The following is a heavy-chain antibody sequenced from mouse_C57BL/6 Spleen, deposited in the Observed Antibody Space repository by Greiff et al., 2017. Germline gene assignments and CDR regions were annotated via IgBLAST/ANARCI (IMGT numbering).Heavy chain of an antibody. J-gene: IGHJ4*01. V-gene: IGHV6-3*01. CDR1: GFTFSNYW. CDR3: QGLSYY. D-gene: IGHD6-5*01. Sequence: EVQLLESGGGLVQPGGSMKLSCVASGFTFSNYWMNWVRQSPEQGLEWVAQIRLKSDNYATHYAESVKGRFTISRDDSKSSVYLQMNNLRAEDTGIYYCQGLSYYWGQGTSVTVSS. CDR2: IRLKSDNYAT.